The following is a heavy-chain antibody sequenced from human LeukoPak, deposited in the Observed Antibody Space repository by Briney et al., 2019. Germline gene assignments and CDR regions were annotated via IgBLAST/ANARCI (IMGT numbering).Heavy chain of an antibody. CDR1: GGSISSHY. Sequence: SETLSLTCTVSGGSISSHYWSWIRQPPGKGLEWIGYIYYSGSTNYNPSLKSRVTISVDTSKNQFSLKLSSVTAADTAVYYCARDTPSYGMDVWGQGTTVTVS. V-gene: IGHV4-59*11. J-gene: IGHJ6*02. CDR3: ARDTPSYGMDV. CDR2: IYYSGST.